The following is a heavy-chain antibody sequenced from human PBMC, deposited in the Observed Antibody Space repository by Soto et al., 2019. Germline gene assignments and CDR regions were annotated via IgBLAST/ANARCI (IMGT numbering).Heavy chain of an antibody. J-gene: IGHJ4*02. V-gene: IGHV3-30*18. CDR2: ISYDGSNK. CDR1: GFTFSSYG. CDR3: AKDVADIVVVVAATLFTPIDY. Sequence: QVQLVESGGGVVQPGRSLRLSCAASGFTFSSYGMHWVRQAPGKGLEWVAVISYDGSNKYYADSVKGRFTISRDNSKNTLYLQMNSLGAEDTAVYYCAKDVADIVVVVAATLFTPIDYWGQGTLVTVSS. D-gene: IGHD2-15*01.